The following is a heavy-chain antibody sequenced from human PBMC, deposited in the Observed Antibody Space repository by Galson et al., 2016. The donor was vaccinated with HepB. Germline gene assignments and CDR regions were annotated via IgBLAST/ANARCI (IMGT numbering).Heavy chain of an antibody. J-gene: IGHJ6*02. CDR2: ISYDGSIK. D-gene: IGHD4-17*01. V-gene: IGHV3-30*18. CDR1: GFTISTYG. Sequence: SLRLSCAASGFTISTYGMHWVRQAPGKGLEWVAVISYDGSIKHYADSVKDRFTVSSDISKNTLHLQMNSLRPDDPAVYYCVKERTVTTATGYYFAMDVLGQWTTVTV. CDR3: VKERTVTTATGYYFAMDV.